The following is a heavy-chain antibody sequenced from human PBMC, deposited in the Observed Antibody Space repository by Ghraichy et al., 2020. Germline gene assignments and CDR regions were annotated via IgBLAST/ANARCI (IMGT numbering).Heavy chain of an antibody. CDR2: ISGSGANT. CDR1: GFSFSTYA. CDR3: EKDLCNAVTCYCFSDY. J-gene: IGHJ4*01. V-gene: IGHV3-23*01. Sequence: AGSLRLSCTASGFSFSTYAMSWVRQAPGKELEWVSSISGSGANTFYADSVKGRFAISRDNSENTLHVQMNSLRAEDTAVYYCEKDLCNAVTCYCFSDYRGPGHLVPVSP. D-gene: IGHD2/OR15-2a*01.